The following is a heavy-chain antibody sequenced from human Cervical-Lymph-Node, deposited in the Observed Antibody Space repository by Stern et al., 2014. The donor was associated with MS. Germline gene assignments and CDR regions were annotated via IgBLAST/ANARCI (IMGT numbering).Heavy chain of an antibody. D-gene: IGHD3-16*01. CDR3: ARAFYDNVMGNYKAFDI. CDR1: GGSLDNYY. J-gene: IGHJ3*02. Sequence: QLQLQESGPGLVKPSETLSLNCTVSGGSLDNYYWSWIRQSPGKGLEWIGYIYYSGYTNYNPSLKSRVTFSVDTSKNQISLRLDSVTAADAAVYYCARAFYDNVMGNYKAFDIWGQGTLVTVSS. V-gene: IGHV4-59*01. CDR2: IYYSGYT.